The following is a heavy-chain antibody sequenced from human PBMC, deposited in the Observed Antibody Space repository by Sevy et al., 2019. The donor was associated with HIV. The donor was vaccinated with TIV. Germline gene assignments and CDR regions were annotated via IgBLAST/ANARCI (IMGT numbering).Heavy chain of an antibody. Sequence: GGSLRLSCAASGFTLSSYAMHWVRQAPGKGLEWVAVISDDGSNKYYADSVKGRFTISRDNSKNTLYLQMNSLRAEDTAVYYCARTEQQLVYYYYYGMDVWGQGSTVTVSS. CDR3: ARTEQQLVYYYYYGMDV. J-gene: IGHJ6*02. V-gene: IGHV3-30-3*01. D-gene: IGHD6-13*01. CDR1: GFTLSSYA. CDR2: ISDDGSNK.